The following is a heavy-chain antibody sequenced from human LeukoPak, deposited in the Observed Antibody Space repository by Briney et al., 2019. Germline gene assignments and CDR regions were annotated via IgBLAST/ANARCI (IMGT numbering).Heavy chain of an antibody. CDR2: IYHSGST. CDR3: ARDRVWFGDFDY. Sequence: PSETLSLTCTVSGYSISSGYYWGWIRPPPGKGLEWIGSIYHSGSTYYNPSLKSRVTISVDTSKNQFSLKLSSVTAADTAVYYCARDRVWFGDFDYWGQGTLVTVSS. CDR1: GYSISSGYY. V-gene: IGHV4-38-2*02. J-gene: IGHJ4*02. D-gene: IGHD3-10*01.